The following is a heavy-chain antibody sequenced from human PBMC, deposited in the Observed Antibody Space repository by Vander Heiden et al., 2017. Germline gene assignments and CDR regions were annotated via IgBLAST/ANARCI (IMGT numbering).Heavy chain of an antibody. CDR1: GFAFRVYA. V-gene: IGHV3-30-3*01. Sequence: QVQLVDSGGGVVQPGRPLRLPCAASGFAFRVYAMHWVRQAPGKGPEWVSSISDDGSSKYYADSVKGRFTISRDNSNNTVYLQMNSLRGEDTSVYYCSRGADGSSSGREFDHWGQGNLVTVSS. CDR2: ISDDGSSK. J-gene: IGHJ4*02. CDR3: SRGADGSSSGREFDH. D-gene: IGHD6-6*01.